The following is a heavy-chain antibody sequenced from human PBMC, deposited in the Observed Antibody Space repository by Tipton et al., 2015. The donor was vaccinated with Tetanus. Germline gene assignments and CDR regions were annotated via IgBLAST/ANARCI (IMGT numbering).Heavy chain of an antibody. CDR2: TYYRSKWYY. CDR3: AKDLVFRVQRPRLYGMDV. J-gene: IGHJ6*02. V-gene: IGHV6-1*01. Sequence: GLVKPSQTLSLTCAISGDSVSSNSVAWSWIRQSPSRGLEWLGRTYYRSKWYYGYAVAVKSRLSVNPDTSKNQFSLHLNSVTPEDTAVYYCAKDLVFRVQRPRLYGMDVWGQGTTVIVSS. CDR1: GDSVSSNSVA. D-gene: IGHD3-10*01.